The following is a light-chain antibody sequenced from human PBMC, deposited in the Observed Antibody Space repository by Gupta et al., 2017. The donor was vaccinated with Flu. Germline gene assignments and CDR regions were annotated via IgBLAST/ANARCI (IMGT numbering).Light chain of an antibody. Sequence: EIVLTQSPGTLSLSPGERATLSRRASQSVNSNYLAWYQQKPGQAPRLLIYGASSRATDTPDRFSGSGSGTDFTLTISRLEPEDFAVYYCQQYGSSPPDFGGGTKVEIK. CDR1: QSVNSNY. V-gene: IGKV3-20*01. CDR2: GAS. CDR3: QQYGSSPPD. J-gene: IGKJ4*01.